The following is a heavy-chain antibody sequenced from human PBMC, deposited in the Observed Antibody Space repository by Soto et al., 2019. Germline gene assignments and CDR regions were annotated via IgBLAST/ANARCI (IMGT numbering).Heavy chain of an antibody. J-gene: IGHJ4*02. V-gene: IGHV3-9*01. CDR2: ISWNSGSI. D-gene: IGHD3-3*01. Sequence: GGSLRLSCAASGFTFDDYAMHWVRQAPGKGLEWVSGISWNSGSIGYADSVKGRFTISRDNAKNSLYLQMNSLRAEDTALYYCAKTSIFGVVTLTDLLDYWGQGTLVTVSS. CDR3: AKTSIFGVVTLTDLLDY. CDR1: GFTFDDYA.